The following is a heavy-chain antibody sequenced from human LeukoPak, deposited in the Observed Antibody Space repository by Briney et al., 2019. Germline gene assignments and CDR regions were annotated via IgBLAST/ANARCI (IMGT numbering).Heavy chain of an antibody. D-gene: IGHD6-13*01. CDR1: GGSFSGYY. Sequence: SETLSLTCAVYGGSFSGYYWSWIRQPPGKGLEWIGEINHSGSTYYNPSLKSRVTISVDTSKNQFSLNLNSVTAADTAVYYCARDRIAGRWFDPWGQGTLVTVSS. CDR3: ARDRIAGRWFDP. J-gene: IGHJ5*02. V-gene: IGHV4-34*09. CDR2: INHSGST.